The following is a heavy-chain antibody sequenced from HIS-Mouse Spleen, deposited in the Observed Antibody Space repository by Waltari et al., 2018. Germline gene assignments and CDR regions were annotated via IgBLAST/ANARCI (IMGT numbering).Heavy chain of an antibody. CDR1: RGSISSSSSY. Sequence: QLQLQEPGPGLDKPSETLSRTCTVSRGSISSSSSYWGWICQPPGKGLEWIGSIYYSGSTYYNPSLKSRVTISVDTSKNQFSLKLSSVTAADTAVYYCAREIPYSSSWYDWYFDLWGRGTLVTVSS. D-gene: IGHD6-13*01. CDR3: AREIPYSSSWYDWYFDL. V-gene: IGHV4-39*07. J-gene: IGHJ2*01. CDR2: IYYSGST.